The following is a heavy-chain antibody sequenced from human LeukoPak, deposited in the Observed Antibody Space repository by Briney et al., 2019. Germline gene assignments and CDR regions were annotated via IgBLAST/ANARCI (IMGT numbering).Heavy chain of an antibody. CDR2: ISSSGNT. J-gene: IGHJ4*02. CDR1: GFTFSRSA. V-gene: IGHV3-23*01. D-gene: IGHD6-13*01. CDR3: VKGRISEDGLDF. Sequence: GGSPRLSCAASGFTFSRSAMTWVRQTPGKGLDWVSSISSSGNTYYADSVKGRFTISRDNSKNMLYLQMNSLRAEDTAVYYCVKGRISEDGLDFWGQGTLVTVSS.